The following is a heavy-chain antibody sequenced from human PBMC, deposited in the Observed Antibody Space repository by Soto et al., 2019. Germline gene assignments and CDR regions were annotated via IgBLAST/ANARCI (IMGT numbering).Heavy chain of an antibody. CDR1: GYTFTSYD. J-gene: IGHJ3*02. Sequence: ASVKVSCKASGYTFTSYDINWVRQATGQGLEWMGWMNPNSGNTGYAQKFQGRVTMTRNTSISTAYMELSSLRSEDTAVYYCARVTRIRDAFDIWGQGTMVTVSS. CDR2: MNPNSGNT. CDR3: ARVTRIRDAFDI. V-gene: IGHV1-8*01. D-gene: IGHD2-15*01.